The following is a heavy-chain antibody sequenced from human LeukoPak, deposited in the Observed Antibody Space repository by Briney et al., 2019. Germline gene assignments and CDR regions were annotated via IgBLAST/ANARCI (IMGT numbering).Heavy chain of an antibody. CDR3: ARDRGFGSGSPYYFDY. CDR1: GFTFSDYY. Sequence: GGSLRLSCAASGFTFSDYYMSWIRQAPGKGLEWVSYISSSGSTIYYADSVKGRFTISRDNAKNSLYLQMNSLRAEDTAVYYCARDRGFGSGSPYYFDYWGQGTLVTVSS. J-gene: IGHJ4*02. D-gene: IGHD3-10*01. CDR2: ISSSGSTI. V-gene: IGHV3-11*01.